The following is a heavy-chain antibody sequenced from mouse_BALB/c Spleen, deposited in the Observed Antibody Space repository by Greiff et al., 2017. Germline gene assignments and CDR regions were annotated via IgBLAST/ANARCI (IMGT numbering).Heavy chain of an antibody. CDR2: IRLKSNNYAT. CDR3: TTYDGYYFAY. V-gene: IGHV6-6*02. CDR1: GFTFSNYW. D-gene: IGHD2-3*01. J-gene: IGHJ3*01. Sequence: EVKLMESGGGLVQPGGSMKLSCVASGFTFSNYWMNWVRQSPEKGLEWVAEIRLKSNNYATHYAESVKGRFTISRDDSKSSVYLQMNNLRAEDTGIYYCTTYDGYYFAYWGQGTLVTVSA.